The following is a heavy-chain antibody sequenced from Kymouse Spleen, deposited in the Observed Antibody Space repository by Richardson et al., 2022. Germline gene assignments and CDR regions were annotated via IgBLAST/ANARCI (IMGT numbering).Heavy chain of an antibody. CDR1: GFTFDDYA. Sequence: EVQLVESGGGLVQPGRSLRLSCAASGFTFDDYAMHWVRQAPGKGLEWVSGISWNSGSIGYADSVKGRFTISRDNAKNSLYLQMNSLRAEDTALYYCAKDPSGSQGYYGMDVWGQGTTVTVSS. J-gene: IGHJ6*02. CDR3: AKDPSGSQGYYGMDV. V-gene: IGHV3-9*01. D-gene: IGHD1-26*01. CDR2: ISWNSGSI.